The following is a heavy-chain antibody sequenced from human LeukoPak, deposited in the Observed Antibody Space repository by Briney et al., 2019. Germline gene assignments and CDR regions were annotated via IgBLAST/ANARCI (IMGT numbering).Heavy chain of an antibody. J-gene: IGHJ4*02. CDR3: AKGGNSAPLDY. D-gene: IGHD1-7*01. CDR2: ISCSGGDT. V-gene: IGHV3-23*01. Sequence: GGSLRLFCTASGLLLIVSAMTWVRQATGKGLEWVSAISCSGGDTIYADSVKGRFTISRDNSKNTLYLQMNSLRAEDTAIYYCAKGGNSAPLDYWGQGTLVTVSS. CDR1: GLLLIVSA.